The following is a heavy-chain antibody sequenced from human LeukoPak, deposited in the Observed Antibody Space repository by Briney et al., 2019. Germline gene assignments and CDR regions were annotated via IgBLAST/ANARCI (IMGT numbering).Heavy chain of an antibody. CDR1: GFTVSNHY. CDR3: ARGGGSGRYGLPFDS. CDR2: IYSDGNT. D-gene: IGHD6-13*01. J-gene: IGHJ4*02. V-gene: IGHV3-53*01. Sequence: PGGSLRLSCAASGFTVSNHYMSFVRQAPGKGLEWVSIIYSDGNTDYADSVKGRCTISRDNSKNTLYLQMNSLRAEDTAVYYCARGGGSGRYGLPFDSWGQGTLVTVSS.